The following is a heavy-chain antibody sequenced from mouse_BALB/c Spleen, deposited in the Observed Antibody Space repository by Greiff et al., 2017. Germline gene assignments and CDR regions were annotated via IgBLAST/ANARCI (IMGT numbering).Heavy chain of an antibody. CDR2: IRSKSNNYAT. V-gene: IGHV10-1*02. D-gene: IGHD1-1*01. Sequence: EVQRVESGGGLVQPKGSLKLSCAASGFTFNTYAMNWVRQAPGKGLEWVARIRSKSNNYATYYADSVKDRFTISRDDSQSMLYLQMNNLKTEDTAMYYCVSYYYGSSYDAMDYWGQGTSVTVSS. CDR3: VSYYYGSSYDAMDY. J-gene: IGHJ4*01. CDR1: GFTFNTYA.